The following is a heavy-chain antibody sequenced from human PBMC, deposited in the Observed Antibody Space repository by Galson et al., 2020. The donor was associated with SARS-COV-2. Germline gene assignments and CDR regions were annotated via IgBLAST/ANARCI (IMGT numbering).Heavy chain of an antibody. D-gene: IGHD2-2*01. CDR2: ISSSGSTI. Sequence: NSGGSLRLSCAASGFTFSDYYMSWIRQAPGKGLEWVSYISSSGSTIYYADSVKGRFTISRDNAKNSLYLQMNSLRAEDTAVYYCARDSEVVPAAITMVYYYYYMDVWGKGTTVTVSS. V-gene: IGHV3-11*01. CDR1: GFTFSDYY. CDR3: ARDSEVVPAAITMVYYYYYMDV. J-gene: IGHJ6*03.